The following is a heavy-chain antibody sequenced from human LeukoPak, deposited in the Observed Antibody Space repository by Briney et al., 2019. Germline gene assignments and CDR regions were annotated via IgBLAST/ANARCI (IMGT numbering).Heavy chain of an antibody. D-gene: IGHD6-13*01. CDR2: IRYDGSNK. CDR1: GFTFSGYG. CDR3: ARSIAAAFDY. V-gene: IGHV3-30*02. Sequence: GGSLRLSCAASGFTFSGYGIHWVRQAPGKGLEWVAFIRYDGSNKYYADSVKGRFTISRDNSKNTLYLQMNSLRAEDTAVYYCARSIAAAFDYWGQGTMVTXSS. J-gene: IGHJ4*02.